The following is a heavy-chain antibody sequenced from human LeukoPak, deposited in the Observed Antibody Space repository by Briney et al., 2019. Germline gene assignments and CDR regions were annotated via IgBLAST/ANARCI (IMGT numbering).Heavy chain of an antibody. CDR2: INPNSGGT. CDR1: GYTFTSYY. V-gene: IGHV1-2*02. J-gene: IGHJ4*02. Sequence: ASVKVSCKASGYTFTSYYIHWVGQAAGQGREGMGWINPNSGGTNYEQKFQGRVTMTRDTSISTAYMDLSRLRSDDTAVYYCARETYYASGRLYNRIDYWGQGTLVTVSS. D-gene: IGHD3-10*01. CDR3: ARETYYASGRLYNRIDY.